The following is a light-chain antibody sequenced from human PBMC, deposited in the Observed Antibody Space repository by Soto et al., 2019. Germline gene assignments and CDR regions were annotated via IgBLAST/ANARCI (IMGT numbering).Light chain of an antibody. CDR2: DVS. V-gene: IGLV2-14*03. CDR3: NTYTSSSTLV. J-gene: IGLJ3*02. CDR1: SSDVGGYNY. Sequence: QSALTQPASVSGSPGQSITISCTGTSSDVGGYNYVSWYQHHPGKAPKLMIYDVSNRPSGVSNRFSGSKSGNTASLTISGLQAEDEDDYYCNTYTSSSTLVFGAGTKLTVL.